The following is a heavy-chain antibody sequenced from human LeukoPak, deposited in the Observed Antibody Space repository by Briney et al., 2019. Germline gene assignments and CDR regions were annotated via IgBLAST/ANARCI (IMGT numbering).Heavy chain of an antibody. CDR2: IWYDGNNK. D-gene: IGHD3-22*01. V-gene: IGHV3-33*01. CDR3: AREFDYYDSSGYLN. Sequence: GGSLRLSCAASGFTFSSYGMHWVRQAPGKGLDWVAVIWYDGNNKDYADSVKGRFTISRDNSKNTLYLQMNSLRAEDTAVYYCAREFDYYDSSGYLNWGQGTLVTVSS. J-gene: IGHJ4*02. CDR1: GFTFSSYG.